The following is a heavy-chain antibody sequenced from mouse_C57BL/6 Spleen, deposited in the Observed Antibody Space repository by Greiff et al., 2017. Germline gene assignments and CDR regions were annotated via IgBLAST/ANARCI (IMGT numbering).Heavy chain of an antibody. Sequence: DVQLVESGEGLVKPGGSLKLSCAASGFTFSSYAMSWVRQTPEKRLEWVAYISRGGDYIYYADTVKGRFTISRDNARNTLYLKMSSLKSEETAMYDGTKGQRGIYYGNYNGSFDYWGQGTTLTVSS. CDR1: GFTFSSYA. V-gene: IGHV5-9-1*02. CDR3: TKGQRGIYYGNYNGSFDY. D-gene: IGHD2-1*01. CDR2: ISRGGDYI. J-gene: IGHJ2*01.